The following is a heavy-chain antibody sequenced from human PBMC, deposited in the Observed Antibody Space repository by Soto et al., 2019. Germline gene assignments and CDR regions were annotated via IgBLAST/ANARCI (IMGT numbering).Heavy chain of an antibody. Sequence: LQSGGGLVQPGGSLTLSCAASGFTFGTTDMSWVRQAPGEGLEWVSTIDGSGGMTYYADSVKGRFTISRDNSRNTVYLQMNSLRGDDTALYYCVKNSGWFNTWGQGALVTVSS. V-gene: IGHV3-23*01. CDR2: IDGSGGMT. CDR1: GFTFGTTD. J-gene: IGHJ5*02. D-gene: IGHD3-10*01. CDR3: VKNSGWFNT.